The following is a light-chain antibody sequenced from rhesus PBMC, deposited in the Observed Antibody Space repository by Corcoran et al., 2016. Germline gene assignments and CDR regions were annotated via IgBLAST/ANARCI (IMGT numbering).Light chain of an antibody. J-gene: IGKJ2*01. CDR2: AAS. CDR1: QGISSW. Sequence: DIQMTQSPSSLSASVGDKVTITCRASQGISSWLAWYQQKPGKAPKLLIYAASSLQSGVPSRFSGRGSWTYYTLPISSLQPEDFATYYCQQGYNTPYSFGQGTKVEIK. V-gene: IGKV1-18*01. CDR3: QQGYNTPYS.